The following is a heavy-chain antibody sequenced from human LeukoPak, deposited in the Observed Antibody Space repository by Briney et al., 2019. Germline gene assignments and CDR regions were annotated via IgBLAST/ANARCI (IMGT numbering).Heavy chain of an antibody. Sequence: SGTLSLTCTVSGGSISSSSYYWGWIRQPPGKGLEWIGSIYYSGSTYYNPSLKSRVTISVDTSKNQFSLKLSSVTAADTAVYYCARHPYYDFWSGYPHYFDYWGQGTLVTVSS. J-gene: IGHJ4*02. CDR3: ARHPYYDFWSGYPHYFDY. V-gene: IGHV4-39*01. CDR1: GGSISSSSYY. D-gene: IGHD3-3*01. CDR2: IYYSGST.